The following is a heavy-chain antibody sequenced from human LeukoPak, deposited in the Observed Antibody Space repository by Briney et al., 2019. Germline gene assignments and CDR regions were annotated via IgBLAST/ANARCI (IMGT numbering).Heavy chain of an antibody. V-gene: IGHV3-48*02. CDR1: GSTFSGYA. D-gene: IGHD2-21*01. Sequence: GGSLRLSCAASGSTFSGYAMNWVRQAPGKGLEWVSHIYISSSSNIISYADSVKGRFTISRDNAQNSLYLQMSGLRDEDTAVYYCVRDRAYSFDYWGQGILVTVSS. CDR2: ISSSSNII. CDR3: VRDRAYSFDY. J-gene: IGHJ4*02.